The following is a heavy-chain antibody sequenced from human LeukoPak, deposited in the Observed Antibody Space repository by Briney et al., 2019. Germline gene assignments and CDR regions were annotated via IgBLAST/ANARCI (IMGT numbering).Heavy chain of an antibody. J-gene: IGHJ4*02. CDR1: GYTFTSYG. CDR3: ARVIDPLPSGWYEEEGAPPAIPFDY. V-gene: IGHV1-18*01. Sequence: ASVKVSCKASGYTFTSYGISWVRQAPGQGLEWMGWISAYNGNTNYAQKLQGRVTMTTDTSTSTAYMELRSLRSDDTAVYYCARVIDPLPSGWYEEEGAPPAIPFDYWGQGTLVTVSS. CDR2: ISAYNGNT. D-gene: IGHD6-19*01.